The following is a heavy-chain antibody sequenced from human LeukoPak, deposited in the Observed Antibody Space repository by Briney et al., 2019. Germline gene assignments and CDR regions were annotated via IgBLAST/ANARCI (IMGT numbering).Heavy chain of an antibody. J-gene: IGHJ4*02. CDR3: ARGARAGYNLEPFDN. CDR1: GGSISSYY. V-gene: IGHV4-59*08. D-gene: IGHD5-24*01. CDR2: IYKSGGT. Sequence: SGTLSLTCTVSGGSISSYYWSWVRQPPGKGLECIWYIYKSGGTKYNPSTKSRVTISVDTSKNQISLKLSSVTAADTAVYYCARGARAGYNLEPFDNWGQGTLVTVSS.